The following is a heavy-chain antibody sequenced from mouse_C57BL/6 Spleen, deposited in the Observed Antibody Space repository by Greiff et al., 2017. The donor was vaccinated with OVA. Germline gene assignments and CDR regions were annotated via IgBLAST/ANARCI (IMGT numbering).Heavy chain of an antibody. CDR2: IYPGSGST. V-gene: IGHV1-55*01. D-gene: IGHD2-5*01. Sequence: QVQLQQPGAELAKPGASVTLSCTASGYTFTSYWITWVKQRPGQGLEWIGYIYPGSGSTNYNEKFKSKATLTVDTSSSTAYMQLSSLTSEDSAVYYCARRAVYSNCYYAMDYWGQGTSVTVSS. CDR3: ARRAVYSNCYYAMDY. CDR1: GYTFTSYW. J-gene: IGHJ4*01.